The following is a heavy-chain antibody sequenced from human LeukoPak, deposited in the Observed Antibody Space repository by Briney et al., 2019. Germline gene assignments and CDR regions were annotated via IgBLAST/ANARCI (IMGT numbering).Heavy chain of an antibody. V-gene: IGHV3-7*05. Sequence: GRSLRLSCAASGFTFSSYWMSWVRQAPGKWLEWEANIKQDRSEKYYVDSVKGRFTISRDKAKNSLYPQMNSLRAEDTAVYYCARDQRYCSSSSCPWDPFDYWGQGTLVTVSS. J-gene: IGHJ4*02. CDR1: GFTFSSYW. CDR3: ARDQRYCSSSSCPWDPFDY. CDR2: IKQDRSEK. D-gene: IGHD2-2*01.